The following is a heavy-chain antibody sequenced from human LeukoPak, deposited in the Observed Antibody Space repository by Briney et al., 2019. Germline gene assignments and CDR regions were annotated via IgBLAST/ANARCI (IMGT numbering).Heavy chain of an antibody. CDR3: ARRAGIAAASTYYYYYMDV. J-gene: IGHJ6*03. CDR2: INHSGST. CDR1: GGSFSGYY. D-gene: IGHD6-13*01. Sequence: PSETLSLTCAVYGGSFSGYYWSWIRQPPGKGLEWIGEINHSGSTNYNPSLKSRVTISVDTSKNQFSLKLSSVTAADTAVYYCARRAGIAAASTYYYYYMDVWGKGTTVTVSS. V-gene: IGHV4-34*01.